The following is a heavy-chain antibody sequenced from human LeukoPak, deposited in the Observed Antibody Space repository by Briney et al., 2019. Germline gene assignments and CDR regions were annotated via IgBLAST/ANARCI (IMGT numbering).Heavy chain of an antibody. CDR2: IYYGGFT. V-gene: IGHV4-39*07. CDR1: GGSISSSNYY. CDR3: ARLLGYSSGWYSFDY. Sequence: SETLSLTCTVSGGSISSSNYYWAWIRQPPGTGLEWIGHIYYGGFTYYSPSLKSRLTISIDTSNNQFSLKLTSVTAADTAIYYCARLLGYSSGWYSFDYWGQGNLVTVSS. D-gene: IGHD6-19*01. J-gene: IGHJ4*02.